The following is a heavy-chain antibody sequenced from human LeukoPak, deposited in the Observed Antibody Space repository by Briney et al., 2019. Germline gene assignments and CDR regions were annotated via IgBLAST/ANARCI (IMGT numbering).Heavy chain of an antibody. Sequence: SQTLSLTCTVSGGSISSGDYYWSWTRQPRGKGLEWIGYIYYSGNTYYNPSLKSRVTISVDTSKNQFSLKLSSVTAADTAVYYCAREDYGGNSGAAYWGQGTLVTVSS. V-gene: IGHV4-30-4*08. CDR1: GGSISSGDYY. J-gene: IGHJ4*02. CDR2: IYYSGNT. D-gene: IGHD4-23*01. CDR3: AREDYGGNSGAAY.